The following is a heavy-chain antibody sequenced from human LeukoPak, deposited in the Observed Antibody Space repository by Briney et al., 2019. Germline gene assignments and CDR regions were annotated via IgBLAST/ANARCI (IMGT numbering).Heavy chain of an antibody. V-gene: IGHV4-39*07. Sequence: SETLSLTCTVSGGSISSSSYYWGWIRQPPGTGLEWIGSIYYSGSTYYNPSLKSRVTISVDTSKNQFSLKLSSVTAADTAVYYCARTPKLRLPATETLYYFDYWGQGTLVTVSS. D-gene: IGHD5-12*01. CDR2: IYYSGST. CDR3: ARTPKLRLPATETLYYFDY. CDR1: GGSISSSSYY. J-gene: IGHJ4*02.